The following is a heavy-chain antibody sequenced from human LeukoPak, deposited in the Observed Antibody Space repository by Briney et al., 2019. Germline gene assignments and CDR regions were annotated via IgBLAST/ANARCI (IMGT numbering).Heavy chain of an antibody. Sequence: GGSLRLSCAASGFTFSSYAMHWVRQAPGKGLEWVAVISYDGSNKYYADSVKGRFTISRDNSKNTLYLQMNSLRAEDTAVYYCAKVLSPSYFDYWGQGTLVTVSS. D-gene: IGHD2/OR15-2a*01. CDR3: AKVLSPSYFDY. CDR2: ISYDGSNK. CDR1: GFTFSSYA. J-gene: IGHJ4*02. V-gene: IGHV3-30*04.